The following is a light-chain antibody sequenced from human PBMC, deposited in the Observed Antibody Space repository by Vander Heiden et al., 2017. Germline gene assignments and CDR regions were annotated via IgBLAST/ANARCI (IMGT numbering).Light chain of an antibody. Sequence: DIQMTQSPSSLSASVGDRVTITCRASQSISSYLNWYQQKPGKAPKLLIYAASSLQSEVPSRFSGSGSGTDFTLTIRILQPEDFATYYCQQSYSTPPLTFGGGTRVEMK. CDR2: AAS. CDR1: QSISSY. J-gene: IGKJ4*01. CDR3: QQSYSTPPLT. V-gene: IGKV1-39*01.